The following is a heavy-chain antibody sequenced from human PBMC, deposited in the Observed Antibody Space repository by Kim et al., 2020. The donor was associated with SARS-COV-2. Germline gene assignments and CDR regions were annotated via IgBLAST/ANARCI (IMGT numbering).Heavy chain of an antibody. D-gene: IGHD6-6*01. CDR2: INPNDGST. Sequence: ASVKVSCKASGYTFTNNHMHWVRQAPGQGLEWMGIINPNDGSTSYAQKFQGRVTMTRDTSTSTVYMDLSSLRSEDTAVHYCARDTPYSSSSGEGGYHFYG. CDR3: ARDTPYSSSSGEGGYHFYG. J-gene: IGHJ6*01. V-gene: IGHV1-46*01. CDR1: GYTFTNNH.